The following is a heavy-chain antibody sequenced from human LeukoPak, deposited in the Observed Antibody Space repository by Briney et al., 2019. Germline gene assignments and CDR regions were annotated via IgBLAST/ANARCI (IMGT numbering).Heavy chain of an antibody. J-gene: IGHJ4*02. CDR3: ARSSSGYYFDY. Sequence: SETLSLTCNVSGASISSYYWSWIRQPPGRGLEWIGYRYYSGTTNYKPSLQSRVTISVDTSKNQFSLRLSAVTAADTAVYYCARSSSGYYFDYWGQGTLVTVSS. CDR2: RYYSGTT. D-gene: IGHD3-22*01. V-gene: IGHV4-59*01. CDR1: GASISSYY.